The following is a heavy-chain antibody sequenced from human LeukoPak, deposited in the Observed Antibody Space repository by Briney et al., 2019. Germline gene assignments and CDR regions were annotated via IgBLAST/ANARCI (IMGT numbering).Heavy chain of an antibody. Sequence: RPSGTLSLTCAVSGGSITSGNWWSWVRQPPGKGLEWIGEIYHSGSTNYNPSLKSRVTISVDKSKNQFSLILNSVTAADTAVYYCARGVPAAGSIRFDPWGQGTLVTVSS. V-gene: IGHV4-4*02. D-gene: IGHD6-13*01. CDR1: GGSITSGNW. J-gene: IGHJ5*02. CDR2: IYHSGST. CDR3: ARGVPAAGSIRFDP.